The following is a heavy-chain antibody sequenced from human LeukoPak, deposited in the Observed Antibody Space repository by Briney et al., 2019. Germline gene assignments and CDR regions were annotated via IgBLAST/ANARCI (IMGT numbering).Heavy chain of an antibody. V-gene: IGHV1-8*01. D-gene: IGHD3-10*01. CDR1: GYTFTIYD. Sequence: ASVKVSCKASGYTFTIYDINWVRQATGQGLEWMGWMSPNSGNTGYAQKFQGRVTMTRNTSISTAYMELSSLRSEDTAVYYCARGLYTMVRGVIDYWGQGTLVTVSS. CDR2: MSPNSGNT. CDR3: ARGLYTMVRGVIDY. J-gene: IGHJ4*02.